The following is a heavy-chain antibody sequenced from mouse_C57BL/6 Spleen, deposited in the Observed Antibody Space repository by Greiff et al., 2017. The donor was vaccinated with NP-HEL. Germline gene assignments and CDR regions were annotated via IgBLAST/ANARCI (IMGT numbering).Heavy chain of an antibody. CDR3: ARRTGTYYYAMDY. Sequence: QVQLQQSGAELVRPGTSVKVSCKASGYAFTNYLIEWVKQRPGQGLEWIGVINPGSGGTNYNEKFKGKATLTADKSSSTAYMQLSSLTSEDSAVYFCARRTGTYYYAMDYWGQGTSVTVSS. V-gene: IGHV1-54*01. CDR2: INPGSGGT. CDR1: GYAFTNYL. J-gene: IGHJ4*01. D-gene: IGHD4-1*01.